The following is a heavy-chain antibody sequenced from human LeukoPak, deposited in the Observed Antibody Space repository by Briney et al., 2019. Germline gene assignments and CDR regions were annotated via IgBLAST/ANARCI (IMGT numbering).Heavy chain of an antibody. J-gene: IGHJ4*02. CDR3: AKDGRESGGWYRYYFDQ. V-gene: IGHV3-13*01. D-gene: IGHD6-19*01. Sequence: PGGSLRLSCAASGFTFTMYDIHWVRQTTGRRLEWVSGIGPAGDTYYPVSVRGRFTISRDNSRNTLYLQMNSLRVEDTAVYYCAKDGRESGGWYRYYFDQWGQGTPATV. CDR1: GFTFTMYD. CDR2: IGPAGDT.